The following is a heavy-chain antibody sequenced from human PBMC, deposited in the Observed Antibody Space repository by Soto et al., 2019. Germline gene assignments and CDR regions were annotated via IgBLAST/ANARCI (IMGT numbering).Heavy chain of an antibody. J-gene: IGHJ1*01. CDR1: GGTFSSYA. CDR2: IIPVFGTA. D-gene: IGHD1-1*01. Sequence: QVQLVQSGAEVKKPGSSVKVSCKASGGTFSSYAISWVRQAPGQGLECMGGIIPVFGTANYAQKFRGRVTINADESTSTVYTELSSLRSEDTAVYYCARGWNDFPHWGQGTLVTVSS. CDR3: ARGWNDFPH. V-gene: IGHV1-69*01.